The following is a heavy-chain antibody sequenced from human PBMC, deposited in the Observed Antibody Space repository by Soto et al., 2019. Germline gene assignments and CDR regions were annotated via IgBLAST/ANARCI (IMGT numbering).Heavy chain of an antibody. Sequence: PGGSLRLSCAASGFTVSSNYMSWVRQAPGKGLEWVSVIYSGGSTYYADSVKGRFTISRDNSKNTLYLQMNSLRAEDTAVYYCASAIGIAARPKRSYYSMDVWGKGTTVT. J-gene: IGHJ6*03. CDR3: ASAIGIAARPKRSYYSMDV. CDR2: IYSGGST. V-gene: IGHV3-66*01. CDR1: GFTVSSNY. D-gene: IGHD6-6*01.